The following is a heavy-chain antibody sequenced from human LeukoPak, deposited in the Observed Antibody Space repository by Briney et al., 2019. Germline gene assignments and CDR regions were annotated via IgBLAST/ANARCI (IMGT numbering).Heavy chain of an antibody. CDR1: GYSFINFW. CDR3: ARQTGGY. V-gene: IGHV5-10-1*01. Sequence: GESLKISCKGSGYSFINFWISWVRQMPGKALEWMGRINPSDSYTDYSPSFQGHVTISADKSISTAYLQWNTLKASDTAMYYCARQTGGYWGQGTLVTVSS. D-gene: IGHD1-14*01. CDR2: INPSDSYT. J-gene: IGHJ4*02.